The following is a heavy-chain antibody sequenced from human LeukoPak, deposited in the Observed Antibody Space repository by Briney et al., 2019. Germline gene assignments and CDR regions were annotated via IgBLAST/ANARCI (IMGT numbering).Heavy chain of an antibody. D-gene: IGHD3-16*02. Sequence: GGSLRLSCAASGFTFSSYWMSWVRQAPGKGLEWVANIKQDGSEKYYVDSVKGRFTISRDNAKNSLYLQMNSLRAEDTAVYYCARDARKITFGGVIVIGYFDYWGQGTLVTVSS. CDR2: IKQDGSEK. J-gene: IGHJ4*02. V-gene: IGHV3-7*01. CDR1: GFTFSSYW. CDR3: ARDARKITFGGVIVIGYFDY.